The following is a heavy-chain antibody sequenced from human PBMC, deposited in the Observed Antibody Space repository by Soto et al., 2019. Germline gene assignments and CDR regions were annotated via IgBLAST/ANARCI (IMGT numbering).Heavy chain of an antibody. J-gene: IGHJ6*02. V-gene: IGHV1-69*13. Sequence: SVKVSCKASGGTFSSYAISWVRQAPGQGLEWMGGIIPIFGTANYAQKFQGRVTITADESTSTAYMELSSLRSEDTAVYYCAREIVVVPVSDYYGMDVWGQGTTVTVSS. CDR3: AREIVVVPVSDYYGMDV. D-gene: IGHD2-2*01. CDR1: GGTFSSYA. CDR2: IIPIFGTA.